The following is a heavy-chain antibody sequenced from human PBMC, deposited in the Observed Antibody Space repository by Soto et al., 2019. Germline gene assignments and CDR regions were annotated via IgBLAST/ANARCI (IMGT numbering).Heavy chain of an antibody. CDR3: ARSRGSITSLEIYYYYYYGMDV. V-gene: IGHV1-69*01. D-gene: IGHD2-2*01. CDR2: IIPISETT. J-gene: IGHJ6*02. Sequence: QVQLVQSGAEVKKPGSSVKVSCKASGGTFSSYAISWVRQDTGQGLEWMGGIIPISETTNYAQKFQGRVTITADESKSTAYMELSSLRSEDTAVYYCARSRGSITSLEIYYYYYYGMDVWGQGTRVTVSS. CDR1: GGTFSSYA.